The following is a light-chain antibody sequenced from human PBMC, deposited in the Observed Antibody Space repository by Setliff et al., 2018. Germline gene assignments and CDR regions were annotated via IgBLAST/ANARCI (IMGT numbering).Light chain of an antibody. CDR1: SANIGRYT. V-gene: IGLV1-44*01. CDR2: TNS. Sequence: QSVLTQPPSASGTPGQRVTISCSGSSANIGRYTVNWYQQLPGTAPKLLIYTNSQRPSGVPDRFSGSKSGTSGSLAISGLRSEDEADYYCAAWDDSLLADVFGTGTKVTVL. CDR3: AAWDDSLLADV. J-gene: IGLJ1*01.